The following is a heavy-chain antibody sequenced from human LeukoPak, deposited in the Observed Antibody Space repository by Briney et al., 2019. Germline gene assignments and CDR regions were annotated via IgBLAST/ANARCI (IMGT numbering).Heavy chain of an antibody. CDR1: GFIFSSYA. CDR3: ARDPQLPYSSSFCGDY. J-gene: IGHJ4*02. V-gene: IGHV3-30-3*01. CDR2: ISYDGSNK. Sequence: PGRSLRLSCAASGFIFSSYAMHWVRQAPGKGLEWVAVISYDGSNKYYADSVKGRFTISRDNSKNTLYLQMNSLRAEDTAVYYCARDPQLPYSSSFCGDYWGQGTLVTVSS. D-gene: IGHD6-6*01.